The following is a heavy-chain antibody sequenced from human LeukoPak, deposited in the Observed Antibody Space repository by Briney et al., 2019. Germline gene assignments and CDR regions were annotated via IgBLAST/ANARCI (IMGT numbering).Heavy chain of an antibody. J-gene: IGHJ3*01. V-gene: IGHV3-23*01. CDR1: GSTFDNYA. Sequence: PGGSLRLSCEASGSTFDNYAMSSVRQAPGKGLERVSTIGISAGSTYYADAVKGRFTISRDNSKKTVILQMKRLRVEDTAVYYGAKDRWEITVGDAFGFWGQGTKVAVSS. D-gene: IGHD3-16*01. CDR2: IGISAGST. CDR3: AKDRWEITVGDAFGF.